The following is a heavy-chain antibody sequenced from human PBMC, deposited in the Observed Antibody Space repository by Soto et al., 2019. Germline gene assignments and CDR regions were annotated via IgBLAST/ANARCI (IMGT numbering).Heavy chain of an antibody. Sequence: GGSLRLSCAASGFTFSNAWMSWVRQAPGKGLEWVGRIKSKTDGGTTDYAAPVKGRFTISRDDSKNTLYLQMNSLKTEDTAVYYCTTSLIGYCSSTSCQWGDWFDPWGQGTLVTVSS. V-gene: IGHV3-15*01. CDR1: GFTFSNAW. CDR3: TTSLIGYCSSTSCQWGDWFDP. J-gene: IGHJ5*02. D-gene: IGHD2-2*01. CDR2: IKSKTDGGTT.